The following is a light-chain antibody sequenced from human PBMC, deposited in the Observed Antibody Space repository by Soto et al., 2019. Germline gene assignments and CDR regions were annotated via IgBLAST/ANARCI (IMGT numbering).Light chain of an antibody. J-gene: IGLJ2*01. CDR3: SSYPSSSTLVV. CDR2: DVS. CDR1: SSDVGGYNY. V-gene: IGLV2-14*01. Sequence: QSALTQPASVSGSPGRSITISCTGTSSDVGGYNYVSWYQQHPGKAPKLMIYDVSNRPSGVSNRFSGSKSGNTASLTISGLQAEDEADYYCSSYPSSSTLVVFGGGTKLTVL.